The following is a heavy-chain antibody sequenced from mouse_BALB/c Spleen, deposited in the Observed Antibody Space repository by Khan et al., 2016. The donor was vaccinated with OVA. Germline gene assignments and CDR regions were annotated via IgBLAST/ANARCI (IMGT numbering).Heavy chain of an antibody. Sequence: EVELVESGGDLVKSGGSLKLSCAASGFTFSPYSMSWVRQTPDKRLEWVATISSDGDYTYYPDSVKGRFNISRDNAKNTLYLQMNSLKSEDTAXYYCATHLTGSFAYWGQGTLVTVSA. CDR1: GFTFSPYS. J-gene: IGHJ3*01. CDR3: ATHLTGSFAY. V-gene: IGHV5-6*01. CDR2: ISSDGDYT. D-gene: IGHD4-1*01.